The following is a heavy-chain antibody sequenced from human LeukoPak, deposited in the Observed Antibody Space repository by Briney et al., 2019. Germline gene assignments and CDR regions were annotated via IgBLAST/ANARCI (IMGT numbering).Heavy chain of an antibody. CDR2: INYRGGT. Sequence: SETLSLTCTVSGGSISNSDYYWDWIRQPPGKGLEWIGSINYRGGTYYNPSLESRVTISVDTSKNQFSLKMSSVTAADTAVYYCARGSGRYFDWLLDYWGQGTLVTVSS. D-gene: IGHD3-9*01. CDR1: GGSISNSDYY. V-gene: IGHV4-39*07. CDR3: ARGSGRYFDWLLDY. J-gene: IGHJ4*02.